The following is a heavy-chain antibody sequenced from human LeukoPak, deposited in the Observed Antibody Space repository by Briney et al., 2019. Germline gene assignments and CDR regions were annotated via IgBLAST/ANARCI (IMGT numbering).Heavy chain of an antibody. V-gene: IGHV1-2*06. CDR1: GYTFSGYY. D-gene: IGHD7-27*01. Sequence: GASVKVSCKASGYTFSGYYMHWVRQAPGQGLEWMGRINPNSGGTNYAQKFQGRVTMTRDTSISTAYMELSRLKSDDTAVYYCAREVSGDPGDHWGQGTLSPSPQ. CDR2: INPNSGGT. J-gene: IGHJ4*02. CDR3: AREVSGDPGDH.